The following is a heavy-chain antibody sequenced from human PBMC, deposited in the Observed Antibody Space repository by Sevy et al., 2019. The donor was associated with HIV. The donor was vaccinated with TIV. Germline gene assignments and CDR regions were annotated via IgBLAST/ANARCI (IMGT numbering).Heavy chain of an antibody. V-gene: IGHV3-21*01. CDR3: ARLFSCGGDCYYLDY. J-gene: IGHJ4*02. D-gene: IGHD2-21*02. CDR1: GFTFSNYF. Sequence: GGSLRLSCAASGFTFSNYFINWVRQAPGKGLEWVSSISSGSSYIFYADSVKGRFTISRDDFKNTLYLQMSSLRPEDTAVYFCARLFSCGGDCYYLDYWGQGALVTVSS. CDR2: ISSGSSYI.